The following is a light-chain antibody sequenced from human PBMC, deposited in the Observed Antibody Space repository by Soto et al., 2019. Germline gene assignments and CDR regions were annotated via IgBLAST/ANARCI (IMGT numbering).Light chain of an antibody. CDR3: SSYAGSNNYV. J-gene: IGLJ1*01. CDR1: SSDIGAYDY. Sequence: QSALTQPASVSGSPGQSITISCSGTSSDIGAYDYVSWYQQHPGRAPKLIIYEVNKRPSGVPDRFSGSKSGNTASLTVSGLQAEDEADYYCSSYAGSNNYVFGFGTKVTVL. V-gene: IGLV2-8*01. CDR2: EVN.